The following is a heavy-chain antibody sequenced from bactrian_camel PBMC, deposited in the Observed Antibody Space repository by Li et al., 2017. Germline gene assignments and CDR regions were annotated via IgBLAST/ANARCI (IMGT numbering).Heavy chain of an antibody. CDR1: GYPYSR. CDR3: ALAARNEGCWAGLHTADFPH. J-gene: IGHJ4*01. V-gene: IGHV3S26*01. Sequence: HVQLVESGGGSVQAGGSLRLSCVSYGYPYSRMTWFRRAPGKEREAVGTIAHDGSTSVPDSMRGRFLISKDSAKNTLYLQMNSLKPEDTAMYYCALAARNEGCWAGLHTADFPHWGQGTQVTVS. CDR2: IAHDGST. D-gene: IGHD1*01.